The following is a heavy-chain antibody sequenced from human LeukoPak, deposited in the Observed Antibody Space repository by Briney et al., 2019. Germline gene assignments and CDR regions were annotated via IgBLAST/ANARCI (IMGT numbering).Heavy chain of an antibody. CDR1: GFTFSSYS. V-gene: IGHV3-21*01. CDR2: ISSSSSYI. D-gene: IGHD5-18*01. J-gene: IGHJ6*03. CDR3: ARDGSYGPPAYYYYMDV. Sequence: GGSLRLSCAASGFTFSSYSMNWVRQAPGKGLEWVSSISSSSSYIYYADSVKGRFTISRDNAKNSPYLQMNSLRAEDTAVYYCARDGSYGPPAYYYYMDVWGKGTTVTVSS.